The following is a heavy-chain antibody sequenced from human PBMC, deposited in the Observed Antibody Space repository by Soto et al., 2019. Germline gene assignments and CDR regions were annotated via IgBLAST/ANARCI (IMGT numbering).Heavy chain of an antibody. Sequence: QLQLQESGSGLVKPSQTLSLTCAVSGGSISSGGYSWSWIRQPPGKGLEWIGYIYHSGSTYYNPSLKSRVTISVDRSKNQFSLKLSSVTAADTAVYYCARGQTLGSGYQPRFDYWGQGTLVTVSS. CDR3: ARGQTLGSGYQPRFDY. CDR2: IYHSGST. CDR1: GGSISSGGYS. D-gene: IGHD3-3*01. V-gene: IGHV4-30-2*01. J-gene: IGHJ4*02.